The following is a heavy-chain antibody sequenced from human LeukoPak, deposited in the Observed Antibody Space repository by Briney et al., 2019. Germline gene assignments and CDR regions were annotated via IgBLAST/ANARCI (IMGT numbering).Heavy chain of an antibody. CDR3: AKWGDYDILTGYYDPDY. Sequence: GGSLRLSCAVSRFTLGNYALYWVRQAPGKGLEWVSAVSGHSTYYADSVKGRFTMSRDTSKSTLYLQMNSLRAEDTAVYYCAKWGDYDILTGYYDPDYWGQGTLVTVSS. D-gene: IGHD3-9*01. V-gene: IGHV3-23*01. J-gene: IGHJ4*02. CDR2: VSGHST. CDR1: RFTLGNYA.